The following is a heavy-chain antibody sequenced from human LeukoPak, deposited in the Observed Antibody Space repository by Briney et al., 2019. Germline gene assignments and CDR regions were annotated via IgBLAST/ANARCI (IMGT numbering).Heavy chain of an antibody. D-gene: IGHD6-13*01. J-gene: IGHJ4*02. CDR1: GGSISSYY. CDR2: IYYSGST. V-gene: IGHV4-59*01. Sequence: PSETLSLTCTVSGGSISSYYWSWIRQPPGKGLEWIGYIYYSGSTNYNPSLKSRVTISVDTSKNQFSLKLSSVTAADTAVYYCARVPTAAAGNYFDYWGQGTLVTVSS. CDR3: ARVPTAAAGNYFDY.